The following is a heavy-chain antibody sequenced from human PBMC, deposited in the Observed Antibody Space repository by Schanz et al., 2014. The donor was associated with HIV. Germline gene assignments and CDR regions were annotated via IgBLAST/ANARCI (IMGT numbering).Heavy chain of an antibody. D-gene: IGHD1-26*01. Sequence: QVQLVQSGAEVRKPGASVKVSCTTSGYNFAAYGISWVRQAAGQGFEWVGWISPSNGDTKYTHWLQGRVTMTTDTSTSTAYMELRSLRSDDTAVYYCARDRPVIVGATRADGGTDFDYWGQGTLVTVSS. V-gene: IGHV1-18*01. CDR3: ARDRPVIVGATRADGGTDFDY. CDR1: GYNFAAYG. J-gene: IGHJ4*02. CDR2: ISPSNGDT.